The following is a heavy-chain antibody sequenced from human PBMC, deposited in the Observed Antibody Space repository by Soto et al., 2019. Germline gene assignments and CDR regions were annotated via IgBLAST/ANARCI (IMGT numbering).Heavy chain of an antibody. J-gene: IGHJ5*02. D-gene: IGHD3-16*01. Sequence: QLQLQESGSGLVKPSQTLSLTCAVSGGSISSGNSYSWSWVRQPPGKGLEWIESISHTGSTSYNPSRKGRVTMSVDKSKNQFSLKLSSVTAADMEVYYCARAVAPYLGTWFDPWGQGTLVIVSS. CDR1: GGSISSGNSYS. CDR2: ISHTGST. CDR3: ARAVAPYLGTWFDP. V-gene: IGHV4-30-2*01.